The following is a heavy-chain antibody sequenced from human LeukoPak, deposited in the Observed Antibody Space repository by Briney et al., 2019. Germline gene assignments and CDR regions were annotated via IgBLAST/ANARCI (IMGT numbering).Heavy chain of an antibody. Sequence: GGSLRLSCAASGFTFSSYWMSWVRQAPGKGLEWVSGINWNGGSTGYADSVKGRFTISRDDAKNSLYLQMNSLRAEDTALYYCARVGPGIAAAGAFDYWGQGTLVTVSS. J-gene: IGHJ4*02. V-gene: IGHV3-20*04. CDR1: GFTFSSYW. D-gene: IGHD6-13*01. CDR2: INWNGGST. CDR3: ARVGPGIAAAGAFDY.